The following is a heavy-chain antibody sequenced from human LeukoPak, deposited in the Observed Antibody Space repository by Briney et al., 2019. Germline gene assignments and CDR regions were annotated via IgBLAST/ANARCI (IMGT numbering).Heavy chain of an antibody. CDR2: INAGNGNT. V-gene: IGHV1-3*01. CDR3: ASCYSGSTSCYTGYGFDI. D-gene: IGHD2-2*02. J-gene: IGHJ3*02. CDR1: RYSFTSYS. Sequence: ASVKVSCKASRYSFTSYSMHWVRQAPGQRLEWMGWINAGNGNTKYSQKFQGRVTITRDTSASTAYMELSSLRSEDTAVYYCASCYSGSTSCYTGYGFDIRGQGTMVTVSS.